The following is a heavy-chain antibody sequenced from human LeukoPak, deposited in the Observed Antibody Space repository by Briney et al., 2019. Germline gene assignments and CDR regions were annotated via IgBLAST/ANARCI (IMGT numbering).Heavy chain of an antibody. Sequence: GGSLRLSCAASGFTFSSYSMNWVRQAPGKGLEWVSSISSSSSYIYYADSVKGRFTTSRDNSKNPLYLQMGSLRAEDMAVYYCARGQSRWELLNPPDYWGQGTLVTVST. J-gene: IGHJ4*02. CDR3: ARGQSRWELLNPPDY. D-gene: IGHD1-26*01. CDR2: ISSSSSYI. CDR1: GFTFSSYS. V-gene: IGHV3-21*01.